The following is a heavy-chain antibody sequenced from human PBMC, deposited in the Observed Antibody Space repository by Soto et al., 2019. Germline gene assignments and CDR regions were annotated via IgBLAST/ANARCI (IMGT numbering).Heavy chain of an antibody. CDR1: GGSFPSVSHY. CDR3: ARQRGTGRHWSRTTCYGGDYYMDV. J-gene: IGHJ6*03. D-gene: IGHD2-2*01. Sequence: SETLALTCTVSGGSFPSVSHYWGGIRQPPGSGLEWIGSVFWTGDTYYNASLKSRVTISVDTSKKQFSLSLTAVTAADTAVYYCARQRGTGRHWSRTTCYGGDYYMDVSGKGPRGTAAS. V-gene: IGHV4-39*01. CDR2: VFWTGDT.